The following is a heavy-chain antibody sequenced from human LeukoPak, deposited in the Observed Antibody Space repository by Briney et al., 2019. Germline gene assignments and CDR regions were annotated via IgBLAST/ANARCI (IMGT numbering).Heavy chain of an antibody. CDR1: ALPPSNYA. V-gene: IGHV3-48*03. CDR2: INTRGTTM. Sequence: PGGSLRLSCAASALPPSNYAMSWVRQAPGKGLEWVSYINTRGTTMYYADSVKGRFTISRDNAKDSLYLQMNSLRAEDTAIYYCARGRDGYKGGFDYWGQATLVTVSS. J-gene: IGHJ4*02. CDR3: ARGRDGYKGGFDY. D-gene: IGHD5-24*01.